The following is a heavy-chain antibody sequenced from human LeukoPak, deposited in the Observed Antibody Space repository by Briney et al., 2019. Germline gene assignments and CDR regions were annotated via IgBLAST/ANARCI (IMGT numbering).Heavy chain of an antibody. V-gene: IGHV4-4*02. CDR3: ARGYKPIIKRDGVPYYYYYMDV. CDR2: INHSGST. CDR1: GGSISSSNW. J-gene: IGHJ6*03. Sequence: PSGTLSLTCAVSGGSISSSNWWSWVRQPPGKGLEWIGEINHSGSTNYNPSLKSRVTISVDTSKNQFSLKLSSVTAADTAVYYCARGYKPIIKRDGVPYYYYYMDVWGKGTTVTVSS. D-gene: IGHD5-24*01.